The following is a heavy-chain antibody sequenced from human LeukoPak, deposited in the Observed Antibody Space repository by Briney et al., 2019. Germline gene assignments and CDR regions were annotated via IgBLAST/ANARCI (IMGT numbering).Heavy chain of an antibody. CDR3: ARKYCSAISCSYPFDM. CDR1: GGSISSGGYS. J-gene: IGHJ3*02. D-gene: IGHD2-2*01. V-gene: IGHV4-30-2*01. Sequence: SETLSLTCAVSGGSISSGGYSWSWIRQLPGKGLEWIGYIYHSGSTYYNPSLKSRVTISVDRSKNQFSLKLSSVTAADTAVYFCARKYCSAISCSYPFDMWGQGTMVTVSS. CDR2: IYHSGST.